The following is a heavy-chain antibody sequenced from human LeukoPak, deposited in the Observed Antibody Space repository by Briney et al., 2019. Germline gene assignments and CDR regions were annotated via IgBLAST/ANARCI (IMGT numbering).Heavy chain of an antibody. Sequence: GGSLRLSCAASGFTFSSYGMSWVRQAPGKGLEWVSAISGSGGSTYYADSVKGRFTISRDNSKNTLYLQMNSLRVEDTAVYYCAKDLGYDYVWGEGNFYDYWGQGTLVTVSS. CDR3: AKDLGYDYVWGEGNFYDY. D-gene: IGHD3-16*01. J-gene: IGHJ4*02. CDR1: GFTFSSYG. CDR2: ISGSGGST. V-gene: IGHV3-23*01.